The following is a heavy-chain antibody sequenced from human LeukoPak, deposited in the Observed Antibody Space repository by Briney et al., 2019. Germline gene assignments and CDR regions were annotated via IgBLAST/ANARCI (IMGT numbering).Heavy chain of an antibody. V-gene: IGHV4-4*02. D-gene: IGHD3-22*01. Sequence: PSETLSLTCTVSGGSISSYYWSWVRQPPGKGLEWIGEIYHSGSTNYNPSLKSRVTISVDKSKNHFSLKLSSVTAADTAVYYCARLGDSSGYYAFDYWGQGTLVTVSS. CDR1: GGSISSYY. J-gene: IGHJ4*02. CDR2: IYHSGST. CDR3: ARLGDSSGYYAFDY.